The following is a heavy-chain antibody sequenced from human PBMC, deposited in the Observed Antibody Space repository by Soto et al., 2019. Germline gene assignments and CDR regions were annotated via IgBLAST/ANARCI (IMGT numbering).Heavy chain of an antibody. Sequence: QVQLVESGGGVVQPRRSLRLSCAASGFTFSSYGMHWVRQAPGKGLEWVAVISYDGSNKYYADSVKGRFTISRDNSKNTLYLQMNSLRAEDTAVYYCAKGGRGSYFHYWGQGTLVTVSS. D-gene: IGHD1-26*01. J-gene: IGHJ4*02. V-gene: IGHV3-30*18. CDR1: GFTFSSYG. CDR3: AKGGRGSYFHY. CDR2: ISYDGSNK.